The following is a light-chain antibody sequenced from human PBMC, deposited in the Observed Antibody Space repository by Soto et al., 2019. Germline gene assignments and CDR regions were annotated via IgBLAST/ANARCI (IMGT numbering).Light chain of an antibody. Sequence: EIVLTQSPGTLSLSPGERATLSCRASQSVSNYLAWYQHKPGQAPRLLIYGASGRATGIPDRFSGSGSETDFTLTISRLEPEDFAVYCCQQYGGSPQTFGQGTKV. CDR2: GAS. J-gene: IGKJ1*01. CDR3: QQYGGSPQT. CDR1: QSVSNY. V-gene: IGKV3-20*01.